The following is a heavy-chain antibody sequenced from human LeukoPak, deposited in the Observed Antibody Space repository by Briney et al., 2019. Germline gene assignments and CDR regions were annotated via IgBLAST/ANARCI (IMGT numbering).Heavy chain of an antibody. CDR1: GFSFSTYW. V-gene: IGHV3-7*03. Sequence: GGSLRLSCAASGFSFSTYWMAWVRQAPGKGLEWVGNIHKDGRVMFYAASVKGRFTISRDNAKNSLYLDMNSPRDEDTAIYYCASSHDSSGNDSGQGTLVTVSS. CDR2: IHKDGRVM. CDR3: ASSHDSSGND. D-gene: IGHD3-22*01. J-gene: IGHJ4*02.